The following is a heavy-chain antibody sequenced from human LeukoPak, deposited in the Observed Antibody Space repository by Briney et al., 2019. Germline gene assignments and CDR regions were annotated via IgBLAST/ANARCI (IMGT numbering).Heavy chain of an antibody. CDR1: GLTFSNYG. CDR2: ISGSGGNT. V-gene: IGHV3-23*01. CDR3: AKENYGYAFDY. D-gene: IGHD4-17*01. J-gene: IGHJ4*02. Sequence: GGSLRLSCAASGLTFSNYGMSWVRQAPGKGLEWVSAISGSGGNTYYADSVKGRLTISRDNSKNTLYLQMNSLRAEDTAVYYCAKENYGYAFDYWGQGTLVTVSS.